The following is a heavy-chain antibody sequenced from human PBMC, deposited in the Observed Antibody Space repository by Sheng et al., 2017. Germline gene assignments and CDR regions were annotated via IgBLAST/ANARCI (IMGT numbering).Heavy chain of an antibody. J-gene: IGHJ4*02. D-gene: IGHD1-20*01. CDR3: ARDLGMGRSVDY. CDR1: GFTFNNYG. V-gene: IGHV3-33*08. Sequence: QVQLVESGGTVVQPGTSLRLSCAVSGFTFNNYGMHWVRQAPGKGLEWVAILGHIGNGEDYADSVKGRFTISRDNSKNTLYLQLNNVRAEDTAVYYCARDLGMGRSVDYWGQGTLVTVSS. CDR2: LGHIGNGE.